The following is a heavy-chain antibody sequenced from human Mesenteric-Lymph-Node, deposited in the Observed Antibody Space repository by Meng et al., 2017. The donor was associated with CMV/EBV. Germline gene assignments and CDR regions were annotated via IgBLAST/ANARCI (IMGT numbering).Heavy chain of an antibody. V-gene: IGHV4-34*01. J-gene: IGHJ4*02. CDR3: ARGSSYDILTGYFDY. CDR2: INHSGST. Sequence: QVHQWGAGLFKPSETLAVTCAVYGGSFSGYYWNWIRQSPEKGLEWIGEINHSGSTTYNPSFTSRIIISVDTSTNQISLNMSSVTAADTAVYYCARGSSYDILTGYFDYWGQGALVTVSS. D-gene: IGHD3-9*01. CDR1: GGSFSGYY.